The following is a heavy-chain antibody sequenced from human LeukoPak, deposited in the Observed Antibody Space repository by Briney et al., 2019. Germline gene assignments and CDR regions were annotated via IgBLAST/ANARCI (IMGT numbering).Heavy chain of an antibody. Sequence: PSETLSLTCTVSGGSISSYYWSWIRQPPGKGLEWIGEINHSGSTNYNPSLKSRVTISVDTSKNQFSLKLSSVTAADTAVYYRARSRGVRYSYGYDYWGQGTLVTVSS. D-gene: IGHD5-18*01. CDR1: GGSISSYY. V-gene: IGHV4-34*01. CDR2: INHSGST. CDR3: ARSRGVRYSYGYDY. J-gene: IGHJ4*02.